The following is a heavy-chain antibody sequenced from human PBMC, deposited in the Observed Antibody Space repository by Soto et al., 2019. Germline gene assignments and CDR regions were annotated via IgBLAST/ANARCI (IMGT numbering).Heavy chain of an antibody. V-gene: IGHV3-74*01. J-gene: IGHJ3*01. D-gene: IGHD2-21*02. CDR2: IHSDGSST. Sequence: EVQLVESEGGLVQRGGSLRLSCAASGFTFNYYWMHWVRQAPGQGLVWVSHIHSDGSSTTYADSVKGRFTISRDNAKNTLYPQINSLRAEDTAVYYCARGDKGGFDLWGQGTTVTVSS. CDR3: ARGDKGGFDL. CDR1: GFTFNYYW.